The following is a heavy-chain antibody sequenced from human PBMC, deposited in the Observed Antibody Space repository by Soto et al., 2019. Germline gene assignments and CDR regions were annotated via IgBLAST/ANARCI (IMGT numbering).Heavy chain of an antibody. CDR3: TTGLEGGGGDI. V-gene: IGHV3-15*01. Sequence: GGSLRLSCAASGFTFSNAWMSWVRQAPGKGLEWVGRIKSKTDGGTTDYAAPVKGRFTISRDDSKNTLYLQMNSLKTEDTAMYYCTTGLEGGGGDIWGQGTMVTVSS. CDR2: IKSKTDGGTT. J-gene: IGHJ3*02. D-gene: IGHD2-15*01. CDR1: GFTFSNAW.